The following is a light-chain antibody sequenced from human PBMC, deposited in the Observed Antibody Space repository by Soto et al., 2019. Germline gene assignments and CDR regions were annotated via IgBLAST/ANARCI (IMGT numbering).Light chain of an antibody. V-gene: IGLV2-11*01. J-gene: IGLJ2*01. CDR1: NSDVGGYIY. Sequence: QSALTQPRSVSGSPGQSVTISCTGANSDVGGYIYVSWYQQPPGKAPKLIIYDVTELPSEFPDRFSGSKSGNTASLTISGLQDEEEGDYYCASYAGNSVIFGGGTKLTVL. CDR3: ASYAGNSVI. CDR2: DVT.